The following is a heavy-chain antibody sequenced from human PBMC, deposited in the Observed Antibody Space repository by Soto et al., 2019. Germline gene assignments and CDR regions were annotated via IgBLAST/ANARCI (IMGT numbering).Heavy chain of an antibody. V-gene: IGHV3-33*01. CDR3: ARDGPLGYYGMDV. J-gene: IGHJ6*02. CDR2: IWYDGSNK. Sequence: QVQLVESGGGVVQPGRSLRLSCAASGFTFSSYGMHWVRQAPGKGLEWVAVIWYDGSNKYYADSVKGRFTISRDNSKNTLYLQMNSLRAEDTAVYYCARDGPLGYYGMDVLGQGTTVTVSS. CDR1: GFTFSSYG.